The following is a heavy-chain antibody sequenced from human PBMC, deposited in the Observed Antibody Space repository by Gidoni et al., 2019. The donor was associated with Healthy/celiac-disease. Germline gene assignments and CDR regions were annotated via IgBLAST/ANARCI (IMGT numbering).Heavy chain of an antibody. D-gene: IGHD4-4*01. J-gene: IGHJ4*02. V-gene: IGHV7-4-1*02. Sequence: QVQLVQSGSELKKPGASVKVSCKASGYTFTSYSMNWVRQAPGQGLEWMGWINTNTGNQTYAQGFTGRCVFSLDTSVSTAYLQISSRKAEDTAVYYCARGEGDDYSNYVGDYWGQGTLVTVSS. CDR2: INTNTGNQ. CDR1: GYTFTSYS. CDR3: ARGEGDDYSNYVGDY.